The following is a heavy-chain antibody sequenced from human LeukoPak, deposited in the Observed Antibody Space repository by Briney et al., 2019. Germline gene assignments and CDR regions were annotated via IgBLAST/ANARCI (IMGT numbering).Heavy chain of an antibody. CDR3: APSVFKVEY. Sequence: GGSLRLSCAASVFTFSNAWISWVRQAPGKGLEWVGRIKSKSDGGTTDYAAPVKGRFTISRDDSKNTLFLQMNSLRTEDTAVYYCAPSVFKVEYWGQGTLVTVSS. CDR1: VFTFSNAW. V-gene: IGHV3-15*01. J-gene: IGHJ4*02. D-gene: IGHD5/OR15-5a*01. CDR2: IKSKSDGGTT.